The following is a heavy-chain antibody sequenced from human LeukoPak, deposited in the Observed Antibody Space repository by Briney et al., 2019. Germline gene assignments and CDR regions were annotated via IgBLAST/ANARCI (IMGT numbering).Heavy chain of an antibody. CDR1: GFTFSSYG. J-gene: IGHJ4*02. CDR3: AKAGWELTSFDY. V-gene: IGHV3-23*01. CDR2: ISDSGGST. D-gene: IGHD1-26*01. Sequence: GGSLRLSCAASGFTFSSYGMSWVRQAPGKGLEWASGISDSGGSTYYADSVKGRFTISRDNSKNTLYLQMNSLRAEDTAVYYCAKAGWELTSFDYWGQGTLVTVSS.